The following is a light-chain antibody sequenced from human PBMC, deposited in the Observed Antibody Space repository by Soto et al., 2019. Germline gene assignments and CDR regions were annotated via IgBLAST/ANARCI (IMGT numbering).Light chain of an antibody. J-gene: IGKJ1*01. CDR1: QSLLHSNGYNY. CDR3: MQAVQAPWT. V-gene: IGKV2-28*01. Sequence: DIVMTQSPLSLPVTPGESASISCRSSQSLLHSNGYNYLDWYLQKPGQSPQLLIYLGSNRASGVPDRFSGSGSGTDFTLKISRVDAEDVGVYYCMQAVQAPWTFCQGTKVEI. CDR2: LGS.